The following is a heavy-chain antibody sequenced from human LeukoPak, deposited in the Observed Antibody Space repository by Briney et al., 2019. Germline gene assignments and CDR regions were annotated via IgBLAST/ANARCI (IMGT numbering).Heavy chain of an antibody. Sequence: KSGGSLRLSCAASGFTFSNYSMNWVRQALGKGLEWVSSISSRSSYIYYADSVKGRFTISRDNAKNSLYLQMNSLRAEDTAVYYCARSISLYDSSGYYYVKAFDIWGRGTMVTVSS. V-gene: IGHV3-21*01. CDR3: ARSISLYDSSGYYYVKAFDI. J-gene: IGHJ3*02. D-gene: IGHD3-22*01. CDR2: ISSRSSYI. CDR1: GFTFSNYS.